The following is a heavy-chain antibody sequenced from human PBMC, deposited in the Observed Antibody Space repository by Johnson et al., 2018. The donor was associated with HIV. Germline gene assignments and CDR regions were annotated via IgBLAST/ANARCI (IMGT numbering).Heavy chain of an antibody. Sequence: VQLVESGGGLVQPGGSLRLSCAASGFTVSSNYMSWVRQAPGKGLEWVSVIYSGGSTYYADSVKGRFTIPRDNSKNTLYLQMNSLRAEDTAVYYCARDYSSPMGFAFDIWGQGTMVTVSS. J-gene: IGHJ3*02. CDR2: IYSGGST. CDR3: ARDYSSPMGFAFDI. D-gene: IGHD6-13*01. CDR1: GFTVSSNY. V-gene: IGHV3-66*02.